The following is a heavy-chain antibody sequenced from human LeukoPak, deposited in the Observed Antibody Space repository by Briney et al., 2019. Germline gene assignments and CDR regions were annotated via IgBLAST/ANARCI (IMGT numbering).Heavy chain of an antibody. CDR3: AKVAEAAAFDS. J-gene: IGHJ4*02. Sequence: GGSLRLSCAASGFTFSTYSMNWVRQAPGKGLEWVSSISSNSRHIYYADSMRGRFTISRDNAKNSLYLQMNSLKPEDTAVYYCAKVAEAAAFDSWGQGTLVTVSS. CDR2: ISSNSRHI. V-gene: IGHV3-21*06. D-gene: IGHD6-13*01. CDR1: GFTFSTYS.